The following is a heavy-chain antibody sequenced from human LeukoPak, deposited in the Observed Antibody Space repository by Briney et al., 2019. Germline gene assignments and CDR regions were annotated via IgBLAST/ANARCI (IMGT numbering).Heavy chain of an antibody. V-gene: IGHV4-59*06. CDR2: IYYSGST. CDR1: GSSISSHY. D-gene: IGHD4-17*01. J-gene: IGHJ4*02. Sequence: SETLSLTCTVSGSSISSHYWSWIRQPPGKGLEWIGYIYYSGSTYYNPSLKSRVTISVDTSKNQFSLKLSSVTAADTAVYYCARCYGDYEPYFDYWGQGTLVTVSS. CDR3: ARCYGDYEPYFDY.